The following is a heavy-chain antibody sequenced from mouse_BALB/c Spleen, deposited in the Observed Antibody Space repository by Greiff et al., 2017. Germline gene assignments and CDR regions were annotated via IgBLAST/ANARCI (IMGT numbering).Heavy chain of an antibody. J-gene: IGHJ2*01. V-gene: IGHV1-7*01. D-gene: IGHD3-2*02. CDR2: INPSTGYT. CDR3: ARKAGGYFDY. CDR1: GYTFTSYW. Sequence: QVQLKQSGAELAKPGASVKMSCKASGYTFTSYWMHWVKQRPGQGLEWIGYINPSTGYTEYNQKFKDKATLTADKSSSTAYMQLSSLTSEDSAVYYCARKAGGYFDYWGQGTTLTVSS.